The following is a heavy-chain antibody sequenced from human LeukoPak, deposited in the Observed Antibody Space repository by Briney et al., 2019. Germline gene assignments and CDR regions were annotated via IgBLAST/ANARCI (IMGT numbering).Heavy chain of an antibody. J-gene: IGHJ4*02. CDR1: GLTFNNYA. CDR3: AKGPGRGRWLFLLRGVERVDY. D-gene: IGHD3-22*01. Sequence: PGGSLRLSCAVSGLTFNNYAMSWVRQAPGKGLEWVSAISGSGSTYYAGSVKGRFTISGDHSKNTLYLQMNGLRAEDTAVYYCAKGPGRGRWLFLLRGVERVDYWGQGTLVTVSS. CDR2: ISGSGST. V-gene: IGHV3-23*01.